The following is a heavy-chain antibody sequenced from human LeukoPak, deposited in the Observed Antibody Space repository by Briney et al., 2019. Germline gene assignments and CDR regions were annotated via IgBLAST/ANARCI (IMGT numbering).Heavy chain of an antibody. Sequence: SETLSLTCAVYGGSFSGYYWSWIRQPPGKGLEWIGEFNHSGSTNYNPSLKSRVTISVDTSKNQFSLKLSSVTAADTAVYYCARGGVITFGGVIVRFDYWGQGTLVTVSS. CDR1: GGSFSGYY. CDR3: ARGGVITFGGVIVRFDY. V-gene: IGHV4-34*01. CDR2: FNHSGST. D-gene: IGHD3-16*02. J-gene: IGHJ4*02.